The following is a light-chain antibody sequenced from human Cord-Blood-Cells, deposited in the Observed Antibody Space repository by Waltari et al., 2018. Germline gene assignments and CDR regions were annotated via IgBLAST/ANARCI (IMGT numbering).Light chain of an antibody. J-gene: IGLJ1*01. CDR2: DLS. V-gene: IGLV2-11*01. CDR1: SSDVGGDNY. Sequence: QSALTQPRSVSGSAGQSVTLSCTGNSSDVGGDNYVCCYQQPPGKAPNLMIYDLSRRPSGVPHRCSGSKSGNTASLTISGLQAEDEADDYCCSYSGSYTDVFGTGTKVTVL. CDR3: CSYSGSYTDV.